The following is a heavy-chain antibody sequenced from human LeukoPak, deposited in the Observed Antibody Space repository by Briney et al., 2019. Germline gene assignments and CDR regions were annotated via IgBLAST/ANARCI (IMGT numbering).Heavy chain of an antibody. CDR2: IRYDGSNK. J-gene: IGHJ4*02. D-gene: IGHD3-3*01. CDR1: GFTFSSYG. CDR3: ANERGDFWSGYYFDY. V-gene: IGHV3-30*02. Sequence: PGGSLRLSCAASGFTFSSYGMHWVRQAPGKGLEWVAFIRYDGSNKYYADSVKGRFTISRDNSKNTLYLQMNSLRAEDTAVYYCANERGDFWSGYYFDYWGQGTLVTVSS.